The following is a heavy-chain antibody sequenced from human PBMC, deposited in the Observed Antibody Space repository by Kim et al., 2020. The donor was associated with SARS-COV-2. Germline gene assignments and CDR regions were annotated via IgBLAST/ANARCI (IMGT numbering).Heavy chain of an antibody. CDR3: ARAMKDSYGSYYYMDV. V-gene: IGHV4-34*01. Sequence: LKSRVTKSVDTSKNQFSLKLSSVTAADTAVYYCARAMKDSYGSYYYMDVWGKGTTVTVSS. D-gene: IGHD5-18*01. J-gene: IGHJ6*03.